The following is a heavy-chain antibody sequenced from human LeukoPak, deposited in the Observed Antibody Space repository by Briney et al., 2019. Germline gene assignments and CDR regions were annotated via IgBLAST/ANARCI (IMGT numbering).Heavy chain of an antibody. Sequence: SETLSLTCTVSGGSISSYYWSWIRQPPGKGLEWIGYIYYSGSTNYNPSLKSRVTISVDTSKNQFSLKLSSVTAADTAVYYCASGGRSNWFDPWGQGTLVTVSS. J-gene: IGHJ5*02. CDR3: ASGGRSNWFDP. V-gene: IGHV4-59*01. D-gene: IGHD2-15*01. CDR2: IYYSGST. CDR1: GGSISSYY.